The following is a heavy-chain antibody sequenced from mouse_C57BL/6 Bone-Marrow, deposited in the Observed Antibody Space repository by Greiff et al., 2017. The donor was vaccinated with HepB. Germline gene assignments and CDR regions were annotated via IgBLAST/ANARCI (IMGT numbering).Heavy chain of an antibody. CDR1: GYTFTSYW. Sequence: VQLQQPGAELVRPGSSVKLSCKASGYTFTSYWMHWVKQRPIQGLEWIGNIDPSDSETHYNQKFKDKATLTVDKSSSTAYMQLSSLTSEDSAVYYCARVDYYGSSYWYFDVWGTGTTVTVSS. V-gene: IGHV1-52*01. CDR2: IDPSDSET. J-gene: IGHJ1*03. D-gene: IGHD1-1*01. CDR3: ARVDYYGSSYWYFDV.